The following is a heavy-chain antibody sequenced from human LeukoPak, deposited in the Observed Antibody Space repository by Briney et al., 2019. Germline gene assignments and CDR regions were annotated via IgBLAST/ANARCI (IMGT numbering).Heavy chain of an antibody. CDR1: GFTFSSYW. J-gene: IGHJ4*02. CDR2: IYSGDYT. CDR3: ARGSGSWEY. Sequence: PGGSLRLSCAASGFTFSSYWMHWVRQAPGKGLVWVSVIYSGDYTYYADSVKGRFTISRDNSKNTLYLQMNSLRVEDTAVYYCARGSGSWEYWGQGTLVTVSS. V-gene: IGHV3-53*01. D-gene: IGHD1-26*01.